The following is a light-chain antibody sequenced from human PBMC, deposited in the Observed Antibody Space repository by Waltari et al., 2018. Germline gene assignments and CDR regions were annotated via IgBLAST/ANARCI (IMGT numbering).Light chain of an antibody. J-gene: IGLJ2*01. Sequence: FMLTQPHSVSESPGQAVTISCTRSSGKIATNFVQWYQQRPGSAPTLLIFGDNQRPSGVPDRFSAFIYRSSYAASLTISGRGAEDEAVYYCQSHDSTSNVVFGAGTKLTVL. CDR1: SGKIATNF. CDR2: GDN. CDR3: QSHDSTSNVV. V-gene: IGLV6-57*04.